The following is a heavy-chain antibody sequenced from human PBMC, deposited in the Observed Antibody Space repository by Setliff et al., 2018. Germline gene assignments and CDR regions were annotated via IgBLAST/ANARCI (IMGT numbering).Heavy chain of an antibody. D-gene: IGHD3-10*01. CDR3: ARQKSTGSGNNWFDP. CDR2: IYAGDSVT. CDR1: GFSFTDFW. J-gene: IGHJ5*02. V-gene: IGHV5-51*01. Sequence: PGESLKISCKGSGFSFTDFWIGWVRQMPGKGLEWMGLIYAGDSVTRYNPSFQGRVTMSADKSINTAYLQWSSLKASDTAIYYCARQKSTGSGNNWFDPWGQGTLVTVSS.